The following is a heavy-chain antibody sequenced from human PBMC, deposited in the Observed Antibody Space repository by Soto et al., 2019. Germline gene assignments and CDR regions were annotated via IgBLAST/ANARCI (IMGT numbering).Heavy chain of an antibody. CDR2: ISAYNGNT. CDR3: ARVLRRRLLQSEDAFDI. Sequence: ASVKVSCKASGYTFTSYGISLVRQAPGQGLEWMGWISAYNGNTNYAQKLQGRVTMTTGTSTSTAYMELRSLRSDDTAVYYCARVLRRRLLQSEDAFDIWGQGTMVTVSS. CDR1: GYTFTSYG. J-gene: IGHJ3*02. D-gene: IGHD2-21*01. V-gene: IGHV1-18*01.